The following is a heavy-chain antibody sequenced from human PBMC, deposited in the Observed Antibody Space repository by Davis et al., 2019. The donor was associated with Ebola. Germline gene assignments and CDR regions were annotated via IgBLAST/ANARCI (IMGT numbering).Heavy chain of an antibody. V-gene: IGHV4-34*01. CDR1: GGSFSGYY. Sequence: PSETLSLTCAVYGGSFSGYYWSWIRQPPGKGLEWIGEINHSGSTNYNPSLKSRVTISVDTSKNQFSLKLSSVTAADTAVYYCARDLGYSYGYLDYWGQGTLVTVSS. CDR3: ARDLGYSYGYLDY. CDR2: INHSGST. D-gene: IGHD5-18*01. J-gene: IGHJ4*02.